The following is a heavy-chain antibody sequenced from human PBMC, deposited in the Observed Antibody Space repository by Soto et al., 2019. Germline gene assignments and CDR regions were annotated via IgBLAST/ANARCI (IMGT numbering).Heavy chain of an antibody. V-gene: IGHV3-73*02. CDR1: GLTFSGFA. CDR3: TRPGGSGSYHYYHGMDV. Sequence: EVQLVESGGGLVQPGGSLKLSCAASGLTFSGFAIHWVRQASGKGLEWVGLIRNKADTYATVYAASVKGRFTISRDESKNTAYLQMNSLKTEDTAVYYCTRPGGSGSYHYYHGMDVWGQGTTVTVSS. D-gene: IGHD3-10*01. CDR2: IRNKADTYAT. J-gene: IGHJ6*02.